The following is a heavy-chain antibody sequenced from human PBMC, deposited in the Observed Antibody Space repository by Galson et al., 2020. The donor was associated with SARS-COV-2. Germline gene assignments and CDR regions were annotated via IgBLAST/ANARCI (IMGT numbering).Heavy chain of an antibody. D-gene: IGHD2-2*01. CDR2: IGTAGDT. CDR1: GFTFSSYD. CDR3: ARGDIVVVPAAEVRYYYYYMDV. Sequence: GGSLRLSCAASGFTFSSYDMHWVRQATGKGLEWVSAIGTAGDTYYPGSVKGRFTISRENAKNSLYLQMNSLRAGDTAVYYCARGDIVVVPAAEVRYYYYYMDVWGKGTTVTVSS. J-gene: IGHJ6*03. V-gene: IGHV3-13*01.